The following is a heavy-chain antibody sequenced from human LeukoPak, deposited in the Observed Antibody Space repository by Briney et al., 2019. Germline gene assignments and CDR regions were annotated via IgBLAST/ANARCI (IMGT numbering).Heavy chain of an antibody. CDR3: ARHDSSGYYYADY. D-gene: IGHD3-22*01. CDR1: GGSISSSSYY. J-gene: IGHJ4*02. V-gene: IGHV4-39*01. CDR2: IYYSGST. Sequence: SETLSLTCTVSGGSISSSSYYWGWIRQPPGKGLEWIGSIYYSGSTYYNPSLKSRVTISVDTSKNQFSLKLSPVTAADTAVYYCARHDSSGYYYADYWGQGTLVTVSS.